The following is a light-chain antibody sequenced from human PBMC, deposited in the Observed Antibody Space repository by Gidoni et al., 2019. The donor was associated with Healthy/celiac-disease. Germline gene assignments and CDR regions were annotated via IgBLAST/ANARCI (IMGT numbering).Light chain of an antibody. CDR1: QSVSSSY. J-gene: IGKJ2*01. CDR3: QQYGSSPYT. Sequence: EMVLTQSPGTLPLSPGERATLSCRASQSVSSSYLAWYQQKPGQAPRRLIYDASSRAAGIPDSFSGSGSGTTFTLTISRLEPEDVAVYYCQQYGSSPYTFGQGTKLEIK. CDR2: DAS. V-gene: IGKV3-20*01.